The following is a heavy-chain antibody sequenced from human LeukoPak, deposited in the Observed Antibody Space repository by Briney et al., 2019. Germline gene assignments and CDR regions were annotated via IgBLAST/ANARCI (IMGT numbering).Heavy chain of an antibody. V-gene: IGHV4-4*07. D-gene: IGHD1-26*01. Sequence: PSETLSLTCTVSGGSISSYYWSWIRQPAGKGLEWIGRIYTSGSTNYNPSLKSRVTMSVDTSKNQFSLKLSSVTAADTAVYYCASFVIVGATESPNDAFDIWGQGTMVTVSS. CDR1: GGSISSYY. CDR3: ASFVIVGATESPNDAFDI. CDR2: IYTSGST. J-gene: IGHJ3*02.